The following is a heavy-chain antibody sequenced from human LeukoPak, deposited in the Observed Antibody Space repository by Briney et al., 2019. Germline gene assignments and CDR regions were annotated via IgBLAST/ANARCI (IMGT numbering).Heavy chain of an antibody. D-gene: IGHD5-24*01. Sequence: PGESLRLSCAASGFTFSSYGIHWVRQAPGKGLEWVAFIRYDRSNKYYADSVKGRFTISRDNSKNMLYLHMNSLRAEDTAVYYCAKDAINPYNYYMDVWGKGTTVTISS. V-gene: IGHV3-30*02. CDR1: GFTFSSYG. CDR2: IRYDRSNK. CDR3: AKDAINPYNYYMDV. J-gene: IGHJ6*03.